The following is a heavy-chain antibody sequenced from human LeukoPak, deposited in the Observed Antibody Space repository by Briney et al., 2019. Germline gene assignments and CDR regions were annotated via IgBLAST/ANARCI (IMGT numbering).Heavy chain of an antibody. V-gene: IGHV3-33*01. D-gene: IGHD1-26*01. Sequence: PGGSLRLSCVVSGLRFRNYGMHWVRQAPGKGLEWVAVIYYDGSNQYYADSAKGRFTVSRDNAKNTLYLQMDSLRAEDTAVYYCATDRNSGKYYDYWGQGTLVTVSS. CDR1: GLRFRNYG. J-gene: IGHJ4*02. CDR3: ATDRNSGKYYDY. CDR2: IYYDGSNQ.